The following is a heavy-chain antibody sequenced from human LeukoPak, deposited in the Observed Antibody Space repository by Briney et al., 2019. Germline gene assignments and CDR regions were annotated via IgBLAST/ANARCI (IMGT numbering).Heavy chain of an antibody. Sequence: PGGSLRLSCAASGFTFSSYAMSWVRQAPGKGLEWVSAISGSGGSTYYADSVKGRFTISRDNSKNTLDLQMNSLRADDTAMYYCARHEPYNSGSHYDYWGQGTLVTVSS. D-gene: IGHD3-10*01. V-gene: IGHV3-23*01. CDR1: GFTFSSYA. CDR2: ISGSGGST. CDR3: ARHEPYNSGSHYDY. J-gene: IGHJ4*02.